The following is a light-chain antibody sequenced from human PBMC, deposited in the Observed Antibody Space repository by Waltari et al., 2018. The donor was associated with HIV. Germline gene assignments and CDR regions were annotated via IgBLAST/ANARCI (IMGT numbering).Light chain of an antibody. CDR1: TYNTVNNF. V-gene: IGLV1-51*01. CDR2: DNH. Sequence: QSVFTQPPSSPAAPGQKVTVSCSAPTYNTVNNFVCWYQKLPGTAPKLLIFDNHKRPSGVSDRVSASKSATSATLDITGLHTGDEAEYYCGTWDTSLNAGVFGGGTKVSVL. J-gene: IGLJ2*01. CDR3: GTWDTSLNAGV.